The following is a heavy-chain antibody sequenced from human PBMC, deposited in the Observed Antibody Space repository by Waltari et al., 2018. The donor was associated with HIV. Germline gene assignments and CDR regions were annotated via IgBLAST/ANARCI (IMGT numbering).Heavy chain of an antibody. CDR2: ISYDGSNK. J-gene: IGHJ5*02. CDR1: GFSFSSYG. D-gene: IGHD2-21*02. Sequence: QVKLVESGGGVVQPGRSLRLSCAASGFSFSSYGMHWVRQAPGKWVGWVAVISYDGSNKYDADAVKGRFTISRDNSKNTLYLQMNSLRAEDTAVYYCAKDYFVVVTAAGPFDPWGQGTLVTVSS. CDR3: AKDYFVVVTAAGPFDP. V-gene: IGHV3-30*18.